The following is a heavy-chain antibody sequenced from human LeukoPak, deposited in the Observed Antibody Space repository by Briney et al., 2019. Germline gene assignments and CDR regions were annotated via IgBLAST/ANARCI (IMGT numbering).Heavy chain of an antibody. J-gene: IGHJ6*02. D-gene: IGHD1-26*01. CDR1: GFTFSSYW. CDR2: INSDGSST. CDR3: ARDLIVGAVYYYYGMDV. Sequence: GGSLRLSCAASGFTFSSYWMHWVRQAPGKGLVWVSRINSDGSSTSYADSVKGRFTISRDNAKNTLYLQMNSLRAEDTAVYYCARDLIVGAVYYYYGMDVWGQGTMVTVSS. V-gene: IGHV3-74*01.